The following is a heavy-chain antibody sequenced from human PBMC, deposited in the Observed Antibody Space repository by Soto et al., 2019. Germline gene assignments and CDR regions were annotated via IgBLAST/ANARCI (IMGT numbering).Heavy chain of an antibody. Sequence: QVQLQESGPGLVKPSETLSLTCTVSGGSISGYYWSWIRQPPGKGLEWIGYIFYSGSTNYNPSLKSRVTISVDTSKNQFSLKLSSVTAADTAVFYCARGAAADALDIWGQGTMFSVSS. J-gene: IGHJ3*02. D-gene: IGHD6-13*01. CDR1: GGSISGYY. CDR3: ARGAAADALDI. V-gene: IGHV4-59*01. CDR2: IFYSGST.